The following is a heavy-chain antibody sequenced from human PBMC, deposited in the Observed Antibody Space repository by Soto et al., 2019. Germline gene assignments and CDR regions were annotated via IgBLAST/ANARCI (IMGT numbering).Heavy chain of an antibody. Sequence: QVQLVQSGAEVKKPGASVKVSCKASGYTFTSYDISWVRQATGQGFEWMGWVNPNSGDTGYAQKSKGRLTMTRDPSIRTAYIFLGSLGADYTAMYYCAKGAGLWSDYSPNDHCGQGTLDTVSS. D-gene: IGHD3-3*01. CDR2: VNPNSGDT. J-gene: IGHJ1*01. CDR3: AKGAGLWSDYSPNDH. CDR1: GYTFTSYD. V-gene: IGHV1-8*01.